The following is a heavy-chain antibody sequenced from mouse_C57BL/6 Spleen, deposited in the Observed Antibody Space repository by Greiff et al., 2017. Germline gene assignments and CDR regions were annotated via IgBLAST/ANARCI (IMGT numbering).Heavy chain of an antibody. CDR1: GFSLTSYG. V-gene: IGHV2-2*01. Sequence: QVQLKESGPGLVQPSQSLSITCTVSGFSLTSYGVHWVRQSPGRGLEWLGVIWRGGSTDYYAAFISRLSISKDNSKSQVFYKMNSLQADDTAIYYCARVVTHYAMDYWGQGTSVTVSS. CDR3: ARVVTHYAMDY. CDR2: IWRGGST. J-gene: IGHJ4*01. D-gene: IGHD2-2*01.